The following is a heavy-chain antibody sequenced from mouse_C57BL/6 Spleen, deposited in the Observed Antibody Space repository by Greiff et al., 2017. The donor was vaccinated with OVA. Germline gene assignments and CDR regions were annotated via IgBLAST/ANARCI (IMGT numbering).Heavy chain of an antibody. V-gene: IGHV2-6*03. J-gene: IGHJ4*01. CDR3: ARETRPDYYAMDY. CDR2: IWSDGST. Sequence: VQGVESGPGLVAPSQSLSITCTVSGFSLTSYGVHWVRQPPGKGLEWLVVIWSDGSTTYNSALKSRLSISKDNSKSQVFLKMNSLQTDDTAMYYCARETRPDYYAMDYWGQGTSVTVSS. CDR1: GFSLTSYG.